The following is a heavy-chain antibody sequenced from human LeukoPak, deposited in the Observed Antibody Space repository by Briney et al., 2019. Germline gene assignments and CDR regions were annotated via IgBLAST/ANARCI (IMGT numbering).Heavy chain of an antibody. CDR3: ARDLADFWSGYPDY. CDR1: GYTFTSYG. V-gene: IGHV1-18*04. CDR2: ISAYNGNT. D-gene: IGHD3-3*01. J-gene: IGHJ4*02. Sequence: ASVKVSCKASGYTFTSYGISWVRQAPGQGLEWMGWISAYNGNTNYAQKLQGRVTMTTDTSTSTAYMELRSLRSDDTAVYYCARDLADFWSGYPDYWGQGTLVTVSS.